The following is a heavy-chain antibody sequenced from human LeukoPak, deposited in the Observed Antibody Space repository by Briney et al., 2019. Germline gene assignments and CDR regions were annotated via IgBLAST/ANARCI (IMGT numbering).Heavy chain of an antibody. CDR2: ISSSSSYI. CDR1: GFTFSSYS. D-gene: IGHD3-22*01. CDR3: ARGAMIVANGFDY. V-gene: IGHV3-21*01. Sequence: GGSLRLSCAASGFTFSSYSMNWVRQAPGKGLEWVSSISSSSSYIYYADSVKGRFTISRDNAKNSLYLQMNSLRAEDTAVYYCARGAMIVANGFDYWGQGTLVTVSS. J-gene: IGHJ4*02.